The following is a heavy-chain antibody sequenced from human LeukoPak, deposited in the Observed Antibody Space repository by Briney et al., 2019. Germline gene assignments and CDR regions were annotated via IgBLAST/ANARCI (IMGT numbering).Heavy chain of an antibody. V-gene: IGHV3-74*01. D-gene: IGHD5-18*01. Sequence: GGSLRLSCAASGFTFSSYWMHWVRQAPGKGLVWVSRINSDGSSTSYADSVKGRFTISRDNAKNTMYLQMNSLRGEDTAVYYCARKAGGYSYGPLDYWGQGTLVTASS. CDR2: INSDGSST. CDR1: GFTFSSYW. J-gene: IGHJ4*02. CDR3: ARKAGGYSYGPLDY.